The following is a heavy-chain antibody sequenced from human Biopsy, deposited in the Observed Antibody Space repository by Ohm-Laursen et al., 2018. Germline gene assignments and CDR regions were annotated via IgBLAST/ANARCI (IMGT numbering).Heavy chain of an antibody. CDR3: ARATNSTGWPYYYFYGMDV. Sequence: TLSLTCTVSGGSISSDYWSWIRLTPGKGLEWIGYIYYSGSTNYNPSLKSRVTISVDTSKNQFSLRLNSVTAADTAVYYCARATNSTGWPYYYFYGMDVWGQGTTVTVSS. J-gene: IGHJ6*02. D-gene: IGHD2/OR15-2a*01. CDR2: IYYSGST. V-gene: IGHV4-59*01. CDR1: GGSISSDY.